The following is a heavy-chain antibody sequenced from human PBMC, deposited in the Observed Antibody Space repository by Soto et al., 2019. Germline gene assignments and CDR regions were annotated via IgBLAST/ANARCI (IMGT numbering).Heavy chain of an antibody. CDR1: RVAFSKFI. V-gene: IGHV1-69*01. D-gene: IGHD6-19*01. CDR2: IVPIFGTA. J-gene: IGHJ6*02. Sequence: QAQLEQSGGEVKKPGSSVKVSCKASRVAFSKFIVTWVRQAPGLGLEWVGGIVPIFGTANYAQKFEGRDTITADETTSTSYTEVNNLKTENTDVYYGAKGRYSSPMGYYYGMDVWGQGTTVTVSS. CDR3: AKGRYSSPMGYYYGMDV.